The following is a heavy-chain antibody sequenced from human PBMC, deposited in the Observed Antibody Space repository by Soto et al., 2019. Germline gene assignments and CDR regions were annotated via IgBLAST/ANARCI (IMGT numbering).Heavy chain of an antibody. CDR1: GGSISSSSYY. CDR3: ARHRVWFGERHYYYYYGMDV. J-gene: IGHJ6*02. CDR2: IYYSGST. D-gene: IGHD3-10*01. Sequence: SSETLSLTCTVSGGSISSSSYYWGWIRQPPGKGLEWIGSIYYSGSTYYNPSLKSRVTISVDTSKNQFSLKLSSVTAADTAVYYCARHRVWFGERHYYYYYGMDVWGQGTTVTVSS. V-gene: IGHV4-39*01.